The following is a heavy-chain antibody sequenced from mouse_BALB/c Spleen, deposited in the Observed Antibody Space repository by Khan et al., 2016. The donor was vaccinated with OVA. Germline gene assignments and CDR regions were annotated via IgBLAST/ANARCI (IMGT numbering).Heavy chain of an antibody. CDR1: GFTFSSYA. CDR2: INSGGST. J-gene: IGHJ4*01. CDR3: TRLVDY. Sequence: EVELVESGGGLVKPGGSLKLSCAASGFTFSSYAVSWIRQTPEKRLEWVASINSGGSTSYPDSVKGRFTISRDDARNLLYLQMSSLRSEDTAMYYCTRLVDYWGQGTPVTVSA. V-gene: IGHV5-6-5*01.